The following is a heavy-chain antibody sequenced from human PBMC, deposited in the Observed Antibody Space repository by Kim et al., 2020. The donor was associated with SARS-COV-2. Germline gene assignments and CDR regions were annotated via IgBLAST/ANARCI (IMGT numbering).Heavy chain of an antibody. D-gene: IGHD1-1*01. CDR1: GASINSHY. CDR3: ASIPEAPRWNSYFDP. J-gene: IGHJ4*02. CDR2: IYYTGGT. Sequence: SETMSLTCTVSGASINSHYWIWIRQPPGKGLEWIGYIYYTGGTSYNPSLTSRVTMSVDTSKNQFSLQLTSVTAADTAVYYCASIPEAPRWNSYFDPWGQGTLVSVSS. V-gene: IGHV4-59*11.